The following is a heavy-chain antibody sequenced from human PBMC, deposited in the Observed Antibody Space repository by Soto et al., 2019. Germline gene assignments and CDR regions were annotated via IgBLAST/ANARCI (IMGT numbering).Heavy chain of an antibody. CDR1: GYTFTGYY. V-gene: IGHV1-2*02. Sequence: RASVKVSCKASGYTFTGYYMHWVRQAPGQGLEWMGWINPNSGGTNYAQKFQGRVTMTRDTSISTAYMELSRLRSDDTAVYYCARVRTTVTTFDAFDIWGQGTMVTVSS. CDR2: INPNSGGT. J-gene: IGHJ3*02. CDR3: ARVRTTVTTFDAFDI. D-gene: IGHD4-17*01.